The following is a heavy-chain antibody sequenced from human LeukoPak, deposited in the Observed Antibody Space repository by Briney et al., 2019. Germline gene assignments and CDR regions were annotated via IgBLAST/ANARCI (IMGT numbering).Heavy chain of an antibody. Sequence: QPGGSLRLSCAASGFTFSNYAMSWVRQAPGKGLEWVSYISSGSGTIYYADSVKGRFTISRDNVKNSLYLQMTSLRAEDTAVYYCARVDALDYWGQGTLVTVSS. J-gene: IGHJ4*02. D-gene: IGHD3/OR15-3a*01. CDR3: ARVDALDY. CDR1: GFTFSNYA. CDR2: ISSGSGTI. V-gene: IGHV3-48*04.